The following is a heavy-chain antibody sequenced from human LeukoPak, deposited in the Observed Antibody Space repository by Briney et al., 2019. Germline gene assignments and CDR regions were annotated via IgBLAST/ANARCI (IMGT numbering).Heavy chain of an antibody. CDR1: GFTFDDYA. CDR2: ISWNSGSI. CDR3: AILPHSSSWYPDY. Sequence: PGRSLRLSCAASGFTFDDYAMHWVRQAPGKGLEWVSGISWNSGSIGYADSVKGRFTISRDNAKNSLYLQMNSLRAEDTALYYCAILPHSSSWYPDYWGQGTLVTVSS. V-gene: IGHV3-9*01. D-gene: IGHD6-13*01. J-gene: IGHJ4*02.